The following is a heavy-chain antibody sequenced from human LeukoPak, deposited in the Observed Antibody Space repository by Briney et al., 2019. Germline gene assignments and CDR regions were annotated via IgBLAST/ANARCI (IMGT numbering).Heavy chain of an antibody. J-gene: IGHJ4*02. CDR2: IYSDDST. CDR3: ESIAVAGTFDY. Sequence: GGSLRLSCAASGFTVSSNYMSWVRQAPGKGLEWVSVIYSDDSTYYADSVKGRFTISRDNSKNTLYLQMNSLRAEDTAVHYCESIAVAGTFDYWGQGTLVTVSS. V-gene: IGHV3-66*01. D-gene: IGHD6-19*01. CDR1: GFTVSSNY.